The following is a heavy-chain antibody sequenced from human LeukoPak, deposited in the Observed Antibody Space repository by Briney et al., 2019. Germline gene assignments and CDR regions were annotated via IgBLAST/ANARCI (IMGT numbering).Heavy chain of an antibody. CDR3: ARDRDIAVAGIGGY. CDR2: ISAYNGNT. J-gene: IGHJ4*02. CDR1: GYTFTSYG. Sequence: ASVKVSCKASGYTFTSYGIRWVRQAPGQGLEWMGWISAYNGNTNYAQKLQGRVTMTTDTSTSTAYMELRSLRSDDTAVYYCARDRDIAVAGIGGYWGQGTLVTVSS. V-gene: IGHV1-18*01. D-gene: IGHD6-19*01.